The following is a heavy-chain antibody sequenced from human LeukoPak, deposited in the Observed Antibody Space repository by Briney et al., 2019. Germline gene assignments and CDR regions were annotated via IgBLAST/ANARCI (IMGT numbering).Heavy chain of an antibody. CDR3: AKVLGRSGWQTDY. CDR1: GFTFNSYA. CDR2: ISGSGGTT. Sequence: GGSLRPSCAASGFTFNSYAMTWVRQAPGKGLEWVSAISGSGGTTYYADSVKGRFTISRDNSKNTLYLQMDSLRAEDTAVYYCAKVLGRSGWQTDYWGKGTLVSVSS. D-gene: IGHD6-19*01. J-gene: IGHJ4*02. V-gene: IGHV3-23*01.